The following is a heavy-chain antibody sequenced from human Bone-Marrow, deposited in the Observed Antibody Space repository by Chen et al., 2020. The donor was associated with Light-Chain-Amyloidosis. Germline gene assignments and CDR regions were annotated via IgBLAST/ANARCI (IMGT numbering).Heavy chain of an antibody. CDR2: ISSSGSTI. J-gene: IGHJ4*02. Sequence: EVQLVESGGGLVQPGGSLRLSCAASGFTFSSYEMNWVRQDPGKGLEWVSYISSSGSTIYYADSVKGRFTISRDNAKNSLYLQMNSLRAEDTAVYYCARGPIAAAFVGYFDYWGQGTLVTVSS. D-gene: IGHD6-13*01. CDR3: ARGPIAAAFVGYFDY. CDR1: GFTFSSYE. V-gene: IGHV3-48*03.